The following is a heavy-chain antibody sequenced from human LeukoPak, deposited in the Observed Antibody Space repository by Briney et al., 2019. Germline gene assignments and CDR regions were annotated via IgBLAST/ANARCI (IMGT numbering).Heavy chain of an antibody. CDR3: ARDPQIAVAGTGFDY. D-gene: IGHD6-19*01. Sequence: GASVNVSCKASGYTFTSYYMHWVRQAPGQGLEWMGIINPSGGSTSYARKFQGRVTMTRDTSTSTVYMELSSLRSEDTAVYYCARDPQIAVAGTGFDYWGQGTLVTVSS. J-gene: IGHJ4*02. V-gene: IGHV1-46*01. CDR1: GYTFTSYY. CDR2: INPSGGST.